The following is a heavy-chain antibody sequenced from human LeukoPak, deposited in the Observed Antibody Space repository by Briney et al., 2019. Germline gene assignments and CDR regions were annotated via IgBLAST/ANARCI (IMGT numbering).Heavy chain of an antibody. J-gene: IGHJ6*02. V-gene: IGHV1-18*01. Sequence: VASVKVSCKASGYTFTSYGISWVRQAPGQGLEWMGWISAYNGNTNYAQKLQGRVTMTTDTSTSTAYMELRSLRSDDTAVYYCAREVTAVAGTETEPYYYYGMDVWGQGTTVTVSS. CDR2: ISAYNGNT. CDR1: GYTFTSYG. D-gene: IGHD6-19*01. CDR3: AREVTAVAGTETEPYYYYGMDV.